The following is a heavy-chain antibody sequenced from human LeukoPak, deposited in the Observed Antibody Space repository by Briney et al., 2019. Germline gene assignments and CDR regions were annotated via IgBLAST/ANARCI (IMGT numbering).Heavy chain of an antibody. CDR3: AKLWGIQAWSFDY. V-gene: IGHV3-23*01. CDR2: IIKSGAAT. Sequence: QAGGSLRLSCAASGFPFSNYAMSWVRQAPGRGLEWVSTIIKSGAATHYADTVKGRFTISRDNSKNTVSLQMNSMTAEDTGVYYCAKLWGIQAWSFDYWGEGTLVTVSS. J-gene: IGHJ4*02. D-gene: IGHD5-18*01. CDR1: GFPFSNYA.